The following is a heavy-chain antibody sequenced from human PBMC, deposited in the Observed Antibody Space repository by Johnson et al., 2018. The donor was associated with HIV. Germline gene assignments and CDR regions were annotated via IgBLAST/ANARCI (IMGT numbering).Heavy chain of an antibody. Sequence: VQLVESGGVVVQPGGYLRLSCAASGFTFDDYTMHWVRQAPGKGLEWVSLISWDGGSTYYDDSVKGRFTISRDNAKNSLYLQMNSLRAEDTALYYCAKDLRSYGNDAFDIWGQGTMVTVSS. J-gene: IGHJ3*02. CDR1: GFTFDDYT. D-gene: IGHD5-18*01. CDR2: ISWDGGST. V-gene: IGHV3-43*01. CDR3: AKDLRSYGNDAFDI.